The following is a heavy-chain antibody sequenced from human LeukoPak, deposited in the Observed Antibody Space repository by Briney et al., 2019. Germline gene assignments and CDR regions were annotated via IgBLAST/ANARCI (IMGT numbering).Heavy chain of an antibody. CDR1: GFTFSNCA. V-gene: IGHV3-23*01. D-gene: IGHD3-22*01. Sequence: GGSLRLSCAASGFTFSNCAMSWVRQAPGKGLEWVSAISGGGGSTYYADSVKGRFTISRDNSKNTLYLQMNSLRAEDTAVYYCARHEGITMIMNWGQGTLVTVSS. CDR3: ARHEGITMIMN. CDR2: ISGGGGST. J-gene: IGHJ4*02.